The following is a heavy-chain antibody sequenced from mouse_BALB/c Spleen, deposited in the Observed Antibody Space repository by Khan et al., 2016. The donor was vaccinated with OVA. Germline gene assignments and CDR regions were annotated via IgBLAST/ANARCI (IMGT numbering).Heavy chain of an antibody. Sequence: QVQLPQSGAELARPGASVKLSCKASGYTFTDYYINWVKQRTGPGLEWIGEISPGRGDTYYHERFKGKATLTADKSSSPAYMQRSSLTSEAAAVYCCARRNYFGYTFAYWSQGTLVTGAA. D-gene: IGHD1-2*01. CDR3: ARRNYFGYTFAY. V-gene: IGHV1-77*01. CDR2: ISPGRGDT. CDR1: GYTFTDYY. J-gene: IGHJ3*01.